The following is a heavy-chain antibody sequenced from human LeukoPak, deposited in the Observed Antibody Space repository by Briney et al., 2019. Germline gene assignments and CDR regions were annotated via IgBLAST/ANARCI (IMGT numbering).Heavy chain of an antibody. D-gene: IGHD6-13*01. CDR1: GGSISSSGYY. V-gene: IGHV4-39*01. J-gene: IGHJ4*02. CDR3: ARNQQLDYFDY. CDR2: IYYSGST. Sequence: SETLSLTCTVSGGSISSSGYYWGWIRQPPGKGLEWIGSIYYSGSTYYNPSLKSRVTISVDTSKNQFSLKLSSVTAADTAVYYCARNQQLDYFDYWGQGTLVTVSS.